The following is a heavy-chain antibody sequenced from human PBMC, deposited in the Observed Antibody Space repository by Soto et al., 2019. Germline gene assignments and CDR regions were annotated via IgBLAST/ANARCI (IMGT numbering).Heavy chain of an antibody. J-gene: IGHJ5*02. CDR1: GFTFSDSW. V-gene: IGHV3-7*01. CDR3: VRGGSNCAS. CDR2: IKPDESEK. D-gene: IGHD4-4*01. Sequence: EVHLVESGGGLVQPGGSLRLSCTASGFTFSDSWMTWVRQAPGKGLEWVARIKPDESEKKYADSVKGRFSISRDNAKNSMYFQMDSLRGKDTAVYYCVRGGSNCASWGQGTLVTVSS.